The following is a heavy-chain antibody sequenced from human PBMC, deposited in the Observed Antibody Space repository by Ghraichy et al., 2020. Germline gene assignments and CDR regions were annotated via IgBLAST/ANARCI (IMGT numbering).Heavy chain of an antibody. Sequence: ASVKVSCKASGYTFTSYAMHWVRQAPGQRLEWMGWINAGNGNTKYSQKFQGRVTITRDTSASTAYMELSSLRSEDTAVYYCATMGHGGCSSTSCYSVYYYYMDVWGKGTTVTVSS. CDR2: INAGNGNT. V-gene: IGHV1-3*01. D-gene: IGHD2-2*01. CDR3: ATMGHGGCSSTSCYSVYYYYMDV. J-gene: IGHJ6*03. CDR1: GYTFTSYA.